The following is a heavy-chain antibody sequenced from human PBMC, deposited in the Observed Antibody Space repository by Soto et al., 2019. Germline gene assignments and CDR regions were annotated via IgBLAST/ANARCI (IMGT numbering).Heavy chain of an antibody. CDR1: GFTFSSYW. D-gene: IGHD3-22*01. CDR2: IKQGGSEK. Sequence: GGSLRLSCAASGFTFSSYWMSWVRQAPGKGLEWVANIKQGGSEKYYVDSVKGRFTISRDNAKNSLYLQMNSLRAEDTVVYYCARDGYYYERSVDAFDFWGQGTMVTVSS. V-gene: IGHV3-7*01. J-gene: IGHJ3*01. CDR3: ARDGYYYERSVDAFDF.